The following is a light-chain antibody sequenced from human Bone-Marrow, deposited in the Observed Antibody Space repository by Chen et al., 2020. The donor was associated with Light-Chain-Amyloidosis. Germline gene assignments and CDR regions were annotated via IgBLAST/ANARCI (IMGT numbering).Light chain of an antibody. CDR2: DDS. Sequence: SYVLTQPSSVSVAPGQTATIACGGNNIGSTSVHWYQQTPGQAPLLVVYDDSDRPSGIPERWSGSNSGNTATLPISRVEAGDEADYYCQVWDRSCDRPVFGGGTKLTVL. J-gene: IGLJ3*02. CDR1: NIGSTS. V-gene: IGLV3-21*02. CDR3: QVWDRSCDRPV.